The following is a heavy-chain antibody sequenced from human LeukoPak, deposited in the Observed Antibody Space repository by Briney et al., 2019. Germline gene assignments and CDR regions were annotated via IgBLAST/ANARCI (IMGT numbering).Heavy chain of an antibody. V-gene: IGHV1-69*13. CDR1: GGTFSNYA. Sequence: SVTVSCTASGGTFSNYAISWVRQAPGQGLEWMGGIIPIFGTANYAQKFQGRVTITADESTSTAYMELSSLRSEDTAVYYCARDTVIAAALLDYWGQGTLVTVSS. CDR3: ARDTVIAAALLDY. D-gene: IGHD6-13*01. CDR2: IIPIFGTA. J-gene: IGHJ4*02.